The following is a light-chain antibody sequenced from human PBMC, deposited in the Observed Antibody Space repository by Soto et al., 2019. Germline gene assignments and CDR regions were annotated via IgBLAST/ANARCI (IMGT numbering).Light chain of an antibody. J-gene: IGLJ2*01. CDR2: EGT. CDR1: STDFENYNL. Sequence: QSALTQPASVSGSPGQSITISCTRSSTDFENYNLVSWYQHCPDKAPKLIIYEGTKRPSEISDRFSGSESDTTASLIISGLRPEDEADYYCSSYAGSSARVVFGGGTKVTVL. CDR3: SSYAGSSARVV. V-gene: IGLV2-23*01.